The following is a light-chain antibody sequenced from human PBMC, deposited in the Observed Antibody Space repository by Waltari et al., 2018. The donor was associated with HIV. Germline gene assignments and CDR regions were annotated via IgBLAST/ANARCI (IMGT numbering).Light chain of an antibody. J-gene: IGLJ3*02. CDR3: CSYTGSYTWV. V-gene: IGLV2-11*01. Sequence: QSALTQPRSVSGSPGQSVTISCTGTSSDVGGYNFVSWYQQHPGKAPKLVIYGVSKWPSVVPDRFSGSKSGNTASLTISGLQAEDEADYYCCSYTGSYTWVFGGGTELTVL. CDR1: SSDVGGYNF. CDR2: GVS.